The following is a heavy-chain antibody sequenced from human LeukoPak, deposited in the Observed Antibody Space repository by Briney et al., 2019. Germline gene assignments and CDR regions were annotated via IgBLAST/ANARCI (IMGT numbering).Heavy chain of an antibody. J-gene: IGHJ4*02. V-gene: IGHV4-61*08. D-gene: IGHD5-24*01. Sequence: SETLSLTCTVSGGSISSGDYYWSWIRQPPGKGLEWIGYIYYSGSTNYNPSLKSRVTISVDTSENQFSLKLSSVTAADTAVYYCARVLGDGYNPFKGIDYWGQGTLVTVSS. CDR3: ARVLGDGYNPFKGIDY. CDR2: IYYSGST. CDR1: GGSISSGDYY.